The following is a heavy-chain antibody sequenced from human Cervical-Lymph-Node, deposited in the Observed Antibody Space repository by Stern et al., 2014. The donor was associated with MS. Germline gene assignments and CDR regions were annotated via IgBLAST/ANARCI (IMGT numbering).Heavy chain of an antibody. CDR3: ARPRTDGYNLHAFDI. Sequence: EQLVESVAEVKKPGSSVKVSCKASGGTFSIYAISWVRQAPGQGLEWMGGIIPIFGTANYAQKFQARVTITADESTSTVYMELSSLISEDTAVYYCARPRTDGYNLHAFDIWGQGTMVTVSS. V-gene: IGHV1-69*01. CDR1: GGTFSIYA. CDR2: IIPIFGTA. D-gene: IGHD5-24*01. J-gene: IGHJ3*02.